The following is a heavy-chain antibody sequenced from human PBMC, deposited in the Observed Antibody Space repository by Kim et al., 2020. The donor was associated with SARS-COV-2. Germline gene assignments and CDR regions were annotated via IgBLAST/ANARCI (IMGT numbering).Heavy chain of an antibody. J-gene: IGHJ4*02. CDR3: ARSAGPYDYYFDY. D-gene: IGHD3-16*01. V-gene: IGHV5-51*01. Sequence: YTPFFQGPVTTSADKSTTTAYLQWSSLKASDTAMYYCARSAGPYDYYFDYWGQGTLVTVSS.